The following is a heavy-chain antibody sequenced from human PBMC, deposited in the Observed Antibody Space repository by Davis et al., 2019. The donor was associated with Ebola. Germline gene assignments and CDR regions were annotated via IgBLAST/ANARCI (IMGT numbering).Heavy chain of an antibody. CDR2: ISYDGSNK. CDR3: AKVGLAVAGTGGY. D-gene: IGHD6-19*01. V-gene: IGHV3-30*18. CDR1: GFTFSSYG. J-gene: IGHJ4*02. Sequence: GESLKISCAASGFTFSSYGMHWVRQAPGKGLEWVAVISYDGSNKYYADSVKGRFTISRDNSKNTLYPQMNRLRAEDTAVYYCAKVGLAVAGTGGYWGQGTLVTASS.